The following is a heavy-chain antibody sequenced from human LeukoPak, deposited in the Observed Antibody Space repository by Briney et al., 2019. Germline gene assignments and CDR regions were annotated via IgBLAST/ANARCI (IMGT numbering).Heavy chain of an antibody. D-gene: IGHD2-2*01. Sequence: GESLKISCKGSGYSFTSYWIGWVRQMPGKGLEWMGIIYPGDSDTRYSPSFQGQVTISADKSVSTAYLQWSSLKASDTAMYYCATLPYCSSTSCYAGWFDPWGQGTLVTVSS. CDR1: GYSFTSYW. CDR2: IYPGDSDT. J-gene: IGHJ5*02. CDR3: ATLPYCSSTSCYAGWFDP. V-gene: IGHV5-51*01.